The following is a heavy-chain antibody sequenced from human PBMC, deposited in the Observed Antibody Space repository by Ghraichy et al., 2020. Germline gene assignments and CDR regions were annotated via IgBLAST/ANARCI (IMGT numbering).Heavy chain of an antibody. V-gene: IGHV4-34*01. CDR1: GGSFSAYY. CDR2: INHSGGT. D-gene: IGHD6-13*01. Sequence: SETLSLTCAVYGGSFSAYYWTWIRQPPGKGLEWIGEINHSGGTNYNPSLKSRVTISVDTSKNHLSLKMNSVTAADTTVYYCAKCVFEAGTKFHHWRQGTLVTVSS. CDR3: AKCVFEAGTKFHH. J-gene: IGHJ1*01.